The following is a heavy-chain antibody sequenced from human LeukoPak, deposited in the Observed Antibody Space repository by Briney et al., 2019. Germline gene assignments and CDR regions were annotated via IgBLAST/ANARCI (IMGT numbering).Heavy chain of an antibody. D-gene: IGHD3-16*01. CDR3: ARDTSSAWGVYFDY. J-gene: IGHJ4*02. CDR1: GFTFSSYW. V-gene: IGHV3-7*01. CDR2: IKQDGSEK. Sequence: GGSLRLSCAASGFTFSSYWMSWVRQAPGKGLEWVANIKQDGSEKYYADSVKGRFTISRDNAKNSLYLQMNSLRAEDTAVYYCARDTSSAWGVYFDYWGQGTLVTVSS.